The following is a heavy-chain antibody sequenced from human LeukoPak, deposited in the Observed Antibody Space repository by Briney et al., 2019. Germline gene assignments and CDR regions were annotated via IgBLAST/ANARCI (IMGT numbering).Heavy chain of an antibody. CDR2: ISSSSSYI. Sequence: GGSLRLSCAASIFTFSSYSMNWVRQAPGKGPEGVSSISSSSSYIYYADSVKGRFTISRDNAKNSLYLQMNSLRAEDMALYYCAKSQLAATGLNDAFDIWGQGTMVTVSS. CDR1: IFTFSSYS. CDR3: AKSQLAATGLNDAFDI. V-gene: IGHV3-21*04. D-gene: IGHD6-13*01. J-gene: IGHJ3*02.